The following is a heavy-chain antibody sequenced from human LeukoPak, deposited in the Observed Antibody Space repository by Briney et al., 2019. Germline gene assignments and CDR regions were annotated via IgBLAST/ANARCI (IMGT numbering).Heavy chain of an antibody. Sequence: SQTLSLTCAISGVTVSSNTAAWNWIRQSPLRGLEWLGRTYYRSKWYNDYAVSVKSRISINPDTSKNQFSLQLNSVSPEDTAVYYCARDQRGRPVGGNFYYYGMDVWGKGTTVTVSS. CDR2: TYYRSKWYN. CDR1: GVTVSSNTAA. V-gene: IGHV6-1*01. D-gene: IGHD3-16*01. J-gene: IGHJ6*04. CDR3: ARDQRGRPVGGNFYYYGMDV.